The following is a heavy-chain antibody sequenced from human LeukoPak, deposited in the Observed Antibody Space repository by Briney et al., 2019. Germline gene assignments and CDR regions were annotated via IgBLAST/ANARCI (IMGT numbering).Heavy chain of an antibody. CDR3: ARCGYSYYYLLADYDYYMDV. CDR2: ISSSSSYI. CDR1: GFTFSSYS. Sequence: GGSLRLSCAASGFTFSSYSMNWVRQAPGKGLEWVSSISSSSSYIYYADSVKGRFTISRDNAKNSLYLQMNSLRAEDTAVYYCARCGYSYYYLLADYDYYMDVWGKGTTVTVSS. J-gene: IGHJ6*03. V-gene: IGHV3-21*01. D-gene: IGHD5-18*01.